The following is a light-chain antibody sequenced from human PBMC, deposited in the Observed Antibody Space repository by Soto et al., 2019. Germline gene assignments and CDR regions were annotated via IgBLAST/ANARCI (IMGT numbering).Light chain of an antibody. Sequence: EIVLTQSPGTLSLSPGERATLSRRASQSVSSSYLAWYQQKPGQAPRLLIYGASSRATGIPDRFSGSGSGTDFTLTISRLEPEDFAVYYCQQYGSSSWTFGQGTKVEMK. CDR3: QQYGSSSWT. CDR1: QSVSSSY. J-gene: IGKJ1*01. CDR2: GAS. V-gene: IGKV3-20*01.